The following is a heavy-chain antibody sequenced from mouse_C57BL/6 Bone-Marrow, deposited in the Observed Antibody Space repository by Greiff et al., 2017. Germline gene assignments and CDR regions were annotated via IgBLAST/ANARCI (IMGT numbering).Heavy chain of an antibody. V-gene: IGHV1-55*01. CDR1: GYTFTSYW. CDR3: ARPFDY. Sequence: VQLQQSGPELVKPGASVKLSCKASGYTFTSYWITWVKQRPGQGLEWIGDIYPGSGSTNYNEKFKSKATLTVDTSSSTAYMQLSSLTSEDSAVYYCARPFDYWGQGTTLTVSS. J-gene: IGHJ2*01. CDR2: IYPGSGST.